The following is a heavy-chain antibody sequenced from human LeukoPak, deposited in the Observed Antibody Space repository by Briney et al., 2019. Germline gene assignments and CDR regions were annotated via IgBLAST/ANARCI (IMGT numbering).Heavy chain of an antibody. D-gene: IGHD3-22*01. CDR1: GYTFTGYY. CDR3: AREGYYYDSSGYTIEIDY. Sequence: GASVKVSCKASGYTFTGYYMHWVRQAPGQGLEWMGRINPNSGGTNYAQKFQGRVTMTRDTSISTAYIELSRLRSDDTAVYYCAREGYYYDSSGYTIEIDYWGQGALVTVSS. V-gene: IGHV1-2*06. J-gene: IGHJ4*02. CDR2: INPNSGGT.